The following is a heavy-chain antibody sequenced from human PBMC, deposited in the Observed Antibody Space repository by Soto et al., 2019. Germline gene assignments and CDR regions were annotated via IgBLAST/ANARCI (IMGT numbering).Heavy chain of an antibody. CDR2: ISYRGNT. CDR1: GPSITSDY. Sequence: SETLSLTCIVSGPSITSDYWSWVRQPPGKGLEWIGYISYRGNTKYNPSLKSRVAISADTSKNEFSPKLTSVTAADTAVYYCARYDVVANYFHYWGQGTPVTVYS. J-gene: IGHJ4*02. V-gene: IGHV4-59*01. CDR3: ARYDVVANYFHY. D-gene: IGHD2-21*01.